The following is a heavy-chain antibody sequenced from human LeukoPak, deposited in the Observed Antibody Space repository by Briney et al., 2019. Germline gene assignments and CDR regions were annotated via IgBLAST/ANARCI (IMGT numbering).Heavy chain of an antibody. CDR2: ISSSSSTI. Sequence: PGGSLRLSCAASGFTFSSYSMNWVRQAPGKGLEWVSYISSSSSTIYYADSVKGRLTISRDNAKNSLYLQMNSLRDEDTAVYYCASGRVLLWFGESMGDYWGQGTLVTVSS. D-gene: IGHD3-10*01. J-gene: IGHJ4*02. CDR3: ASGRVLLWFGESMGDY. V-gene: IGHV3-48*02. CDR1: GFTFSSYS.